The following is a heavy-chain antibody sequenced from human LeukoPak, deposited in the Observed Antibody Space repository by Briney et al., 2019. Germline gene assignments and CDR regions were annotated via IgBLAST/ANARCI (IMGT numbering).Heavy chain of an antibody. CDR2: IKQDGSEK. Sequence: GGSLRLSCAASGFTFSSYWMSWVRQAPGEGLEWVANIKQDGSEKYYVDSVKGRFTISRDNAKNSLYLQMNSLRAEDTAVYYCARMLTTVTPGAFDIWGQGTMVTVSS. D-gene: IGHD4-17*01. CDR3: ARMLTTVTPGAFDI. J-gene: IGHJ3*02. CDR1: GFTFSSYW. V-gene: IGHV3-7*01.